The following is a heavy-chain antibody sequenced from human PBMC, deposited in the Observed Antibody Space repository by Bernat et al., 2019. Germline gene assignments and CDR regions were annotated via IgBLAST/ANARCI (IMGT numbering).Heavy chain of an antibody. CDR3: ARVKFGYCSGGSCYSYYYYGMDV. V-gene: IGHV4-31*03. D-gene: IGHD2-15*01. CDR1: GGSISSGGYY. CDR2: IYYSGST. J-gene: IGHJ6*02. Sequence: QVQLQESGPGLVKPSQTLSLTCTVSGGSISSGGYYWSWIRQHPGKGLEWIWYIYYSGSTYYNPSLKSRVTISVDTSKNQFSLKLSSVTSADTAVYYCARVKFGYCSGGSCYSYYYYGMDVWGQGTTVTVSS.